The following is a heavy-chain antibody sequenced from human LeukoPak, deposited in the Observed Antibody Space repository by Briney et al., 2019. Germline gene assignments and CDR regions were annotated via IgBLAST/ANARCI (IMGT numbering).Heavy chain of an antibody. CDR1: RFTFSSYA. CDR2: IWYDGSNK. D-gene: IGHD6-13*01. CDR3: ARGSSSWYVAEYFQH. J-gene: IGHJ1*01. V-gene: IGHV3-33*08. Sequence: GGSLRLSCAASRFTFSSYAMSWVRQAPGKGLEWVAVIWYDGSNKYYADSVKGRFTISRDNSKNTLYLQMNSLRAEDTAVYYCARGSSSWYVAEYFQHWGQGTLVTVSS.